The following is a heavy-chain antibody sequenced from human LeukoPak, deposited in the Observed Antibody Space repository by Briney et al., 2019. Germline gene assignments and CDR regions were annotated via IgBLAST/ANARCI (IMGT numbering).Heavy chain of an antibody. CDR2: ISSSSSYI. J-gene: IGHJ3*02. D-gene: IGHD5-18*01. V-gene: IGHV3-21*04. CDR1: GFTFSSYS. Sequence: PGGSLRLSCAASGFTFSSYSMNWVRQAPGKGLEWVSSISSSSSYIYYADSVKGRFTISRDNAKNSLYLQMNSLRAEDTAVYYCARDGTPTILQLRAYDAFDIWGQGTMVTVSS. CDR3: ARDGTPTILQLRAYDAFDI.